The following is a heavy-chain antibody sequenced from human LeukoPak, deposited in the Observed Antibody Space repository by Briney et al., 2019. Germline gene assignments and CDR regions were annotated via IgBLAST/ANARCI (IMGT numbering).Heavy chain of an antibody. CDR2: ISGSGGST. J-gene: IGHJ4*02. D-gene: IGHD3-22*01. V-gene: IGHV3-23*01. Sequence: GGSLRLSCAASGFTFSSYAMSWVRQAPGKGPERVSAISGSGGSTYYADSVKGRFTISRDNSKNTLYLQMNSLRAEDTAVYYCAKVGSSGYYCDYWGQGTLVTVSS. CDR3: AKVGSSGYYCDY. CDR1: GFTFSSYA.